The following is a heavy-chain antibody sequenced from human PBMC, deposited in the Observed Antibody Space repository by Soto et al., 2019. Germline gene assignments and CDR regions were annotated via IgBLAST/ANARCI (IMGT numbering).Heavy chain of an antibody. Sequence: EVQLLESGGGLVQPGGSLRLSCAASGFTFSSYAMSWVRQAPGKGLEWVSAISGSGGSTYYADSVKGRFTISRDNSKNMLYLQMNSLRAEDTAVYYCATDGAGPYNWFDPWGQGTLVTVSS. D-gene: IGHD6-19*01. CDR2: ISGSGGST. J-gene: IGHJ5*02. CDR1: GFTFSSYA. CDR3: ATDGAGPYNWFDP. V-gene: IGHV3-23*01.